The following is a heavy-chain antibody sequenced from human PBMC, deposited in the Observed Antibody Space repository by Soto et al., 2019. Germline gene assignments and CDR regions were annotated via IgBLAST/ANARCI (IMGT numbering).Heavy chain of an antibody. D-gene: IGHD6-13*01. V-gene: IGHV1-69*13. J-gene: IGHJ6*02. CDR3: ARDDPPYLRIAAAATYYYYGMGV. Sequence: SVKVSCKASGGTFSSYAISWVRQAPGQGLEWMGGIIPIFGTANYAQKFQGRVTITADESTSTAYMALSSLRSEDTAVYYCARDDPPYLRIAAAATYYYYGMGVWGQGTTVTVSS. CDR1: GGTFSSYA. CDR2: IIPIFGTA.